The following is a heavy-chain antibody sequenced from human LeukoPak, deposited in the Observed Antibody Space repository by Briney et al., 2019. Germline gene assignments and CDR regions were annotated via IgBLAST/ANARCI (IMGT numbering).Heavy chain of an antibody. CDR2: FDPEDGET. J-gene: IGHJ5*02. CDR3: ARMVLTGYYSPTTWFDP. CDR1: GYTLTELS. D-gene: IGHD3-9*01. V-gene: IGHV1-24*01. Sequence: ASVKVSCKVSGYTLTELSMHWVRPAPGKGLEWMGGFDPEDGETIYAQKFQGRVTMTEDTSTDTAYMELRSLRSDDTAVYYCARMVLTGYYSPTTWFDPWGQGTLVTVSS.